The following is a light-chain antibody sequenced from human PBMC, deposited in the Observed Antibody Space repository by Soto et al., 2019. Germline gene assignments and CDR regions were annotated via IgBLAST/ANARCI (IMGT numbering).Light chain of an antibody. CDR3: QQYKSYPRT. CDR1: QSIRSC. CDR2: KXS. V-gene: IGKV1-5*03. J-gene: IGKJ1*01. Sequence: DIQMTQSASTLSASIXDRVSITCLASQSIRSCLAXXQQXXGXPPKXXXAKXSSLERGGPSRLSGSGSVTEFTLTISSLHPDDFANYYCQQYKSYPRTFGQGTKVDIK.